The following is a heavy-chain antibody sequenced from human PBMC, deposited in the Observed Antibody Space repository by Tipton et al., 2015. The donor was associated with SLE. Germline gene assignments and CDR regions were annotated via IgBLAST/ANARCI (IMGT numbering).Heavy chain of an antibody. V-gene: IGHV3-7*01. CDR2: INQDGSEK. D-gene: IGHD1-1*01. CDR1: GFTFSKYW. CDR3: ARAATTGTVDY. J-gene: IGHJ4*02. Sequence: SLRLSCTASGFTFSKYWMSWVRQAPGEGLEGVANINQDGSEKYYVDSVEGRFTISRDNAKNSLYLQMNSPRAEDTAVFYCARAATTGTVDYWGQGTLVTVSS.